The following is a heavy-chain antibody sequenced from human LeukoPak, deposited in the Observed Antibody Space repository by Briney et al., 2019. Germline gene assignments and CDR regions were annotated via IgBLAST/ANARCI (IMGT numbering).Heavy chain of an antibody. Sequence: ASVKVSCKASGYTFTGYYMHWVRPAPGQGLEWMGWINPNSGGTNYAQKFQGRVTMTRDTSISTAYMELSRLRSDDTAVYYCARGGETIAYYFDYWGQGTLVTVSS. CDR1: GYTFTGYY. V-gene: IGHV1-2*02. D-gene: IGHD3-10*01. CDR2: INPNSGGT. CDR3: ARGGETIAYYFDY. J-gene: IGHJ4*02.